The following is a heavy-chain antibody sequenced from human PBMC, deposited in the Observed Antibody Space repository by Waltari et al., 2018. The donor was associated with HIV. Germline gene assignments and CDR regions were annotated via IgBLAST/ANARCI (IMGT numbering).Heavy chain of an antibody. Sequence: QVQLQESGPGLVKPSETLSLTCTVSGGSISSYYWSWIRQPPGKGLEWIGYIYYSGSTNYNPSLKSRVTISVDTSKNQFSLKLSSVTAADTAVYYCARDTYYYDSSGYSKGGFDIWGQGTMVTVSS. V-gene: IGHV4-59*01. CDR1: GGSISSYY. J-gene: IGHJ3*02. D-gene: IGHD3-22*01. CDR2: IYYSGST. CDR3: ARDTYYYDSSGYSKGGFDI.